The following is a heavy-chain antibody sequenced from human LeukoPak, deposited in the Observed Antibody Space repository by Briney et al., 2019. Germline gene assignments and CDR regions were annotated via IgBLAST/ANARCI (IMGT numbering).Heavy chain of an antibody. Sequence: SETLSLTCTVSGGSTSGHYWSWIRQPPGKGLEWIGEINHSGSTNYNPSLKSRVTISVDTSKIQFSLKVRSVTAADTAVYYCARSLRGAAHHFDYWGQGTLVTVSS. CDR3: ARSLRGAAHHFDY. CDR1: GGSTSGHY. V-gene: IGHV4-34*01. CDR2: INHSGST. J-gene: IGHJ4*02. D-gene: IGHD6-6*01.